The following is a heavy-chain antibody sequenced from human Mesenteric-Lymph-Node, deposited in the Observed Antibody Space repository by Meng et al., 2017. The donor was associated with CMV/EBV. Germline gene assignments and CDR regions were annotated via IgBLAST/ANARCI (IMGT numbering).Heavy chain of an antibody. V-gene: IGHV4-34*01. CDR3: ARGLRRDIVVVPAAPRGSFDY. Sequence: GYSWSWIRQPPGQWLDWICEINHSGRTNYHPSLKSRVTISVDTSNNQFSLKLSSVTAADTAVYYCARGLRRDIVVVPAAPRGSFDYWG. CDR1: GYS. J-gene: IGHJ4*03. CDR2: INHSGRT. D-gene: IGHD2-2*01.